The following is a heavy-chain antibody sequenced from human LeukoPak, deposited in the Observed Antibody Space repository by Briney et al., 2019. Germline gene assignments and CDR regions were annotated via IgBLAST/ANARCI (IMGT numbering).Heavy chain of an antibody. Sequence: ASVKVSCKASGYTFTGYYMHWVRQAPGQGLEWMGWISAYNGNTNYAQKLQGRVTMTSDTSTSTAYMELRSLRSDDTAVYYCARVECSSTSCYGWFDYWGQGTLVTVSS. CDR1: GYTFTGYY. J-gene: IGHJ4*02. D-gene: IGHD2-2*01. CDR3: ARVECSSTSCYGWFDY. CDR2: ISAYNGNT. V-gene: IGHV1-18*04.